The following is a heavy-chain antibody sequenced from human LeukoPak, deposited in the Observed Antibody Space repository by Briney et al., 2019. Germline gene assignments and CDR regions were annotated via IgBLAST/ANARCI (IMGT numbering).Heavy chain of an antibody. CDR2: INSDGSST. CDR3: ARARGYFDY. J-gene: IGHJ4*02. Sequence: TGGPLKLSCAASGFTFSSYWMNWVRQAPGKGLVWVSRINSDGSSTSYADSVKGRFTISRDNAKNTLYLQMNSLRAEDTAVYYCARARGYFDYWGQGTLVTVSS. V-gene: IGHV3-74*01. CDR1: GFTFSSYW.